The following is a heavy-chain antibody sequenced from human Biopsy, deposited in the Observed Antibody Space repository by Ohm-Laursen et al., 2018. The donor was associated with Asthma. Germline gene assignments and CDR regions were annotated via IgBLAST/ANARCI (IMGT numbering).Heavy chain of an antibody. CDR3: ARSYYDSSPYYYYGMDV. D-gene: IGHD3-22*01. CDR1: GDSISSIDYY. V-gene: IGHV4-30-4*01. J-gene: IGHJ6*02. CDR2: IYNSGTT. Sequence: QTLSLTCAVSGDSISSIDYYWSWIRQPPGRGLEWIGYIYNSGTTYYNPSLKSRITISKDTSKNQFSLKLSSVTAADTAVYYCARSYYDSSPYYYYGMDVWGQGTTVTVSS.